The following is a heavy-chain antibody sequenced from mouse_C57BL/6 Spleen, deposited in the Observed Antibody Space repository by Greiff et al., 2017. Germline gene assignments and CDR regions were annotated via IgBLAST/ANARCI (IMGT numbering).Heavy chain of an antibody. CDR2: IDPSDSYT. V-gene: IGHV1-50*01. CDR1: GYTFTSYW. J-gene: IGHJ4*01. Sequence: QVQLQQPGAELVKPGASVKLSCKASGYTFTSYWMQWVKQRPGQGLEWIGEIDPSDSYTNYNQKFKGKATLTVDTSSSTAYMQLSSLTSEDSAVYYCARGEAMYYWGQGTSVTVSS. CDR3: ARGEAMYY.